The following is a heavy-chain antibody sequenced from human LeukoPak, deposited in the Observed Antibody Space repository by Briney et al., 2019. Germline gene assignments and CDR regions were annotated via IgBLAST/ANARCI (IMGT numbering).Heavy chain of an antibody. Sequence: PSQTLSLTCTVSGGSISSGDYYWSWIRQPPGQGLEGIGYIYYSGSTYYNSSLKSRLTISVDTSKNQFSLEVSSVTAADTAVYYCARAGGTWYYFDYWGQGTLVTVSS. CDR2: IYYSGST. CDR1: GGSISSGDYY. D-gene: IGHD1-26*01. J-gene: IGHJ4*02. CDR3: ARAGGTWYYFDY. V-gene: IGHV4-30-4*01.